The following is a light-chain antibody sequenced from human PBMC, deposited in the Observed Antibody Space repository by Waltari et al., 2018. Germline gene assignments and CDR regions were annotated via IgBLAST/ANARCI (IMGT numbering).Light chain of an antibody. CDR2: KVS. V-gene: IGKV2-30*01. CDR1: QSLVDSDGNSY. CDR3: MQANRWPLT. J-gene: IGKJ4*01. Sequence: VMTQSPLSLPVTLGQPASISCKSSQSLVDSDGNSYLAWFHQRAGQSPRRLIYKVSSRETGVPDRFSGSGSGTDFTLKISRLEPEDVGVYYCMQANRWPLTFGRGTKVEIK.